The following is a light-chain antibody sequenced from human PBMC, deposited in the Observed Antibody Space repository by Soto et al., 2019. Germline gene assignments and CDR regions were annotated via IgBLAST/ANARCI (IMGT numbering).Light chain of an antibody. Sequence: QSVLTQPPSVSGAPGQRVTISCTGSSSNIGAGYDVHWYQQLPGAAPRLLIFGNTNRPSGVPDRFSGSRSGTSASLAISGPEVEGEADYYCQSCDMSMSVPVVFGGGTKLTVL. CDR1: SSNIGAGYD. CDR2: GNT. CDR3: QSCDMSMSVPVV. V-gene: IGLV1-40*01. J-gene: IGLJ2*01.